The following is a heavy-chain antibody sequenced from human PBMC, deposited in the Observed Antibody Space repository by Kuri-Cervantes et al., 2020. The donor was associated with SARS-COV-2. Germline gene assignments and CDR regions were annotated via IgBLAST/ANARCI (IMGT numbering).Heavy chain of an antibody. Sequence: LSLTCAASGFTFSSYAMNWVRQAPGKGLEWVSYISSSGSTIYYADSVKGRFTISGDNAKNSLYLQMNSLRAEDTAVYYCASAQLAEYWGQGTLVTVSS. CDR1: GFTFSSYA. D-gene: IGHD6-13*01. CDR2: ISSSGSTI. J-gene: IGHJ4*02. V-gene: IGHV3-48*03. CDR3: ASAQLAEY.